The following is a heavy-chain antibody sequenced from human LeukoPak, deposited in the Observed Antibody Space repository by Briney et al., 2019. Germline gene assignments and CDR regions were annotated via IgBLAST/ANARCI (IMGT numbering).Heavy chain of an antibody. CDR2: IYYSGST. CDR1: GGSISSSSYY. Sequence: SETLSLTYTDSGGSISSSSYYWGWIRQPPGKGLEWIGSIYYSGSTYYNPSLKSRVTISVDTSKNQFSLKLSSVTAADTAVYYCARRGIRGISIIQDGFDIWGQGTMVTVSS. V-gene: IGHV4-39*01. CDR3: ARRGIRGISIIQDGFDI. J-gene: IGHJ3*02. D-gene: IGHD3-16*01.